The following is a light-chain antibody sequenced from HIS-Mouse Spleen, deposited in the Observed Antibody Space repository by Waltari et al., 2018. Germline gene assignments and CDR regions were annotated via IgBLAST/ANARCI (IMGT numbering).Light chain of an antibody. CDR3: CSYAGSSTFVVV. CDR1: SSDVGSYNL. CDR2: EGS. Sequence: QSAQTQPASVSGSPGQSITISCTGTSSDVGSYNLVSWYQQHPGKAPKLMIYEGSKRASGVSNRFSGSKSGNTASLTISGLQAEDEADYYCCSYAGSSTFVVVFGGGTKLTVL. V-gene: IGLV2-23*03. J-gene: IGLJ2*01.